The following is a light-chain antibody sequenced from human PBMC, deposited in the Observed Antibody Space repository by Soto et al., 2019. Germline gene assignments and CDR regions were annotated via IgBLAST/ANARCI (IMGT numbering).Light chain of an antibody. CDR1: QSISSW. V-gene: IGKV1-5*01. CDR3: QQYSTFWT. J-gene: IGKJ1*01. Sequence: DIQMTQSPSTLSASIGDRVIITCRASQSISSWLAWYQQKPGKAPKLLIYDVSNLESGVPSRFSGSGSGTEFTLTISSLQPDDVATYYCQQYSTFWTFGQGTKVEIK. CDR2: DVS.